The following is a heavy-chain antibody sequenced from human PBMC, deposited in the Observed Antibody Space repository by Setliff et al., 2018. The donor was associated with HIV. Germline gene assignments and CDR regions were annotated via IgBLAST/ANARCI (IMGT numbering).Heavy chain of an antibody. V-gene: IGHV1-3*04. CDR2: INTGNGNT. J-gene: IGHJ3*02. D-gene: IGHD6-19*01. CDR3: ANGYSSGWYLVTAFDI. Sequence: ASVKVSCKASGYNFTSYAMHWVRQAPGQRLEWMGWINTGNGNTKYSQRFQGRVTITRDTSASTAYMELGSLRSEDTAMYYCANGYSSGWYLVTAFDIWGQGTMVTVSS. CDR1: GYNFTSYA.